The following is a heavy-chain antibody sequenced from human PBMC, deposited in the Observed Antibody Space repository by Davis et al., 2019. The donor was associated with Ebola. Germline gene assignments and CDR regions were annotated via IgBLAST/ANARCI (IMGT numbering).Heavy chain of an antibody. CDR1: GFIFSSYT. D-gene: IGHD2-2*01. V-gene: IGHV3-64*04. J-gene: IGHJ4*02. CDR3: ARSTRIDY. CDR2: ISWDGGST. Sequence: GESLKISCSASGFIFSSYTMHWVRQAPGKGLEWVSLISWDGGSTYYADSVKGRFTISRDNAKNTLYLQMNSLRAEDTAVYYCARSTRIDYWGQGTLVTVSS.